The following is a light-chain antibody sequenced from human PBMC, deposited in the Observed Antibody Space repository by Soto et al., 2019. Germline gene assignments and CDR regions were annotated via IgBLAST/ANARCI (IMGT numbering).Light chain of an antibody. Sequence: SYELTQPPSVSVSPGQTASITCSGDKLGDKYACWYQQKPGQSPVLVIYQDSKRPSRIPERFSGSNSGNTATLTISGTQAMDEADYYCQAWDSSIYVFGTGIKLTVL. CDR3: QAWDSSIYV. CDR1: KLGDKY. V-gene: IGLV3-1*01. J-gene: IGLJ1*01. CDR2: QDS.